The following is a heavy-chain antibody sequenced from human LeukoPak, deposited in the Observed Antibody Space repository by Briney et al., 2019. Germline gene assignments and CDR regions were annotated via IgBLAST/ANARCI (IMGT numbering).Heavy chain of an antibody. Sequence: GGSLRLSCEGSGFIVSSNYMIWVRQAPGKGLEWVSLIYSHGSTHYADSVRGRFTISRDSSRGTVYLQLNTVRVEDTAVYYCGWVRFGSSPRWGQSSLVTVSS. CDR3: GWVRFGSSPR. J-gene: IGHJ1*01. CDR2: IYSHGST. D-gene: IGHD3-10*01. CDR1: GFIVSSNY. V-gene: IGHV3-53*01.